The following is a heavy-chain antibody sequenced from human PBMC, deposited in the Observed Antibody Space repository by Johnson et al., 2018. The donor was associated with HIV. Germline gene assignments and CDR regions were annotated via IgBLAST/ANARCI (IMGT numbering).Heavy chain of an antibody. CDR2: SIWNGGNT. Sequence: VQLVESGGGLVQPGGSLRLSCAASRFTFDDYGMSWVRQAPGKGLEAVSGSIWNGGNTDCADSVKGRFTISRDNSKNTLYLQMNSQRAEDTAVYYCARVTLVLDIWGQGTMVTVSS. D-gene: IGHD4-23*01. CDR3: ARVTLVLDI. V-gene: IGHV3-20*04. CDR1: RFTFDDYG. J-gene: IGHJ3*02.